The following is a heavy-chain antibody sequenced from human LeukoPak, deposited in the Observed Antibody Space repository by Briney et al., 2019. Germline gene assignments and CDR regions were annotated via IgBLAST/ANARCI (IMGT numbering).Heavy chain of an antibody. D-gene: IGHD3-3*01. CDR2: IIPILGIA. J-gene: IGHJ5*02. Sequence: SVKVSCKASVGTFSSYTISWVRQAPGQGLEWMGRIIPILGIANYAQKFQGRVTITADKSTSTAYMELSSLRSEDTVVYSCASSADYDFWSGPYNWFDPWGQGTLVTVSS. CDR3: ASSADYDFWSGPYNWFDP. CDR1: VGTFSSYT. V-gene: IGHV1-69*02.